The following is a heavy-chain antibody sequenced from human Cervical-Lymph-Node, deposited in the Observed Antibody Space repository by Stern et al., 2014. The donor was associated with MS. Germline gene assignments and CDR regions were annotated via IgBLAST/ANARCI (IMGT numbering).Heavy chain of an antibody. CDR2: INSDGSR. CDR1: FNFRSYR. J-gene: IGHJ6*01. Sequence: EVQLVESGGGLVQPGGSLRLSCAGFNFRSYRMHCVRPAPGQGLGCDACINSDGSRRYADSVKGRFTISRDNAKNTMYLQMSSLRVEDTAVYYCARGVVSVSTLGDYYYGMDVWGQGTTVTVSS. CDR3: ARGVVSVSTLGDYYYGMDV. D-gene: IGHD2-2*01. V-gene: IGHV3-74*02.